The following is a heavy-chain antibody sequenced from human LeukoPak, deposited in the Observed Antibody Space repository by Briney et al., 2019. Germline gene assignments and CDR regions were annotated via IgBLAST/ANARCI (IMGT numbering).Heavy chain of an antibody. CDR1: GYTLTELS. Sequence: ASVKVSCKVSGYTLTELSMHWVRQAPGKGLEWMGGFDPEDGETIYAQKFQGRVTMTEDTSTDTAYMELSSLRSVDTAVYYCATAHGSYLLTAFDYWGQGTLVTVSS. CDR2: FDPEDGET. CDR3: ATAHGSYLLTAFDY. J-gene: IGHJ4*02. V-gene: IGHV1-24*01. D-gene: IGHD1-26*01.